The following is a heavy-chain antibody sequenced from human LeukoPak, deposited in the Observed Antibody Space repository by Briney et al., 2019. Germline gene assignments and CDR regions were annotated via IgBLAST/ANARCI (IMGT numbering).Heavy chain of an antibody. J-gene: IGHJ4*02. D-gene: IGHD5-24*01. CDR2: IHYSGST. V-gene: IGHV4-30-4*01. CDR3: ARLSEMAAADY. Sequence: PSQTLSLTCTVSRGSINTGNYYWSWIRQPPGKGLEWLGFIHYSGSTDYNPSLKSRVTISVDTSKNQFSLKLSSVTAADTAVYYCARLSEMAAADYWGQGTLVTVSS. CDR1: RGSINTGNYY.